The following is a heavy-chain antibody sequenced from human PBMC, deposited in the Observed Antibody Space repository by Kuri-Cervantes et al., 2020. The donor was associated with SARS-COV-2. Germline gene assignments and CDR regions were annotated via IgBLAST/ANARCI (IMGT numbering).Heavy chain of an antibody. V-gene: IGHV3-30*03. J-gene: IGHJ6*02. CDR1: GFTFSSYG. CDR2: ISYDGSNK. D-gene: IGHD1-26*01. CDR3: AREGSGSYWHYYYGMDV. Sequence: GGSLRLSCAASGFTFSSYGMHWVRQAPGKGLEWVAVISYDGSNKYYADSVKGRFTISRDNSKNTLYLQMNSLRAEDTAVYYCAREGSGSYWHYYYGMDVWGQGTTVT.